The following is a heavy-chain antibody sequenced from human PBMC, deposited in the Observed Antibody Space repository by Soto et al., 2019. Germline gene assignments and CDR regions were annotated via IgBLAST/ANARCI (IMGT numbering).Heavy chain of an antibody. CDR2: ISGSGGST. V-gene: IGHV3-23*01. CDR3: AKKPSYYYYGMDV. CDR1: GFTFSSYA. J-gene: IGHJ6*02. Sequence: LRLSFAASGFTFSSYAMSWVRQAPGKGLEWVSAISGSGGSTYYADSVKGRFTISRDNSKNTLYLQMNSLRAEDTAVYYCAKKPSYYYYGMDVWGQGTTVTVSS.